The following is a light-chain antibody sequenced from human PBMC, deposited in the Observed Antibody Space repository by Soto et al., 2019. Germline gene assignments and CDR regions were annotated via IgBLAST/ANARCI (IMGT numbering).Light chain of an antibody. CDR3: QQYNNWPLT. CDR2: GAS. J-gene: IGKJ4*01. CDR1: QSVSRN. V-gene: IGKV3-15*01. Sequence: ETVMTQSPATLSVSPGERATLSCRASQSVSRNLAWYQQKPGQAPRLLIYGASTRATGIPARFSGSGFGTDFTLTISSLQSEDFAVYYCQQYNNWPLTFGGGTKV.